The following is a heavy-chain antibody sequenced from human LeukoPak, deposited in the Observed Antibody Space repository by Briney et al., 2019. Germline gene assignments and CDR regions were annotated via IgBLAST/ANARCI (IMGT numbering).Heavy chain of an antibody. D-gene: IGHD3-10*01. Sequence: GGSLRLSCAASGFTFSSYGMHWVRQAPGKGLEWVSFIRYDGSDKYYADSVKGRFTISRDNSKNTLYLQMNSLRAEDTAVYYCAKEIYLGSGSYFDYWGQGTLVTVSS. CDR2: IRYDGSDK. J-gene: IGHJ4*02. CDR1: GFTFSSYG. V-gene: IGHV3-30*02. CDR3: AKEIYLGSGSYFDY.